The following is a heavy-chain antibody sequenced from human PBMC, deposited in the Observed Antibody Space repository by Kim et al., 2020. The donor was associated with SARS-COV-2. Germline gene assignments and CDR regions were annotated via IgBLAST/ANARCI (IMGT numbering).Heavy chain of an antibody. J-gene: IGHJ3*02. V-gene: IGHV1-24*01. CDR1: GFTLTDLS. Sequence: ASVKVSCKVSGFTLTDLSMHWVRQAVGKGLEWMGGFDPEDGETIYAQKFQGRVTMTEDTSTDTAYMELSSLRSEDTAVYYCATAGFYYDSSGYYHAFDIWGQGTMVTVSS. D-gene: IGHD3-22*01. CDR2: FDPEDGET. CDR3: ATAGFYYDSSGYYHAFDI.